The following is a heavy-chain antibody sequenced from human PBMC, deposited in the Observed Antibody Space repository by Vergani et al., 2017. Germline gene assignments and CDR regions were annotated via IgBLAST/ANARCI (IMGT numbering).Heavy chain of an antibody. D-gene: IGHD3-22*01. CDR1: GYTFTSYD. CDR2: MNPNSGNT. J-gene: IGHJ4*02. V-gene: IGHV1-8*01. Sequence: QVQLVQSGAEVKKPGASVKVSCKASGYTFTSYDINWVRQATGQGLEWMGWMNPNSGNTGYAQKFQGRVTMTRNTSISTAYMELSSLRSEDTAVYYCARAQKNYYDSSGYYYFDYWGQGTLVTVSS. CDR3: ARAQKNYYDSSGYYYFDY.